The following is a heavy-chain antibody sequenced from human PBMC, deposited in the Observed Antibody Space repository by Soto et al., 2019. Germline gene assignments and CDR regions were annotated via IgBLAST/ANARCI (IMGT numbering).Heavy chain of an antibody. CDR3: ASGVVKIRRGNWFDP. V-gene: IGHV4-34*01. J-gene: IGHJ5*02. CDR2: INHSGST. Sequence: SETLSLTCAVYGGSFSGYYWSWIRQPPGKGLEWIGEINHSGSTNYNPSLKSRVTISVDTSKNQFSLKLSSVTAADTAVYYCASGVVKIRRGNWFDPWGQGTPVTVSS. CDR1: GGSFSGYY. D-gene: IGHD4-17*01.